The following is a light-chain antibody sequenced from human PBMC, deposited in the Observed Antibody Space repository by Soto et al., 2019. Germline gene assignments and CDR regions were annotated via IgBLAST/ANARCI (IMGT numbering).Light chain of an antibody. J-gene: IGLJ2*01. CDR3: SSYAGTNNFVL. CDR1: SSDVGGYKY. Sequence: QSVLSQPPAASESPGQSVSIACTGTSSDVGGYKYVSWYQQHPDKAPKLVIYEVSKRPSGVPDRFSGSKSGNTASLTVSGLQPEDEADYYCSSYAGTNNFVLFGGGTKLTVL. V-gene: IGLV2-8*01. CDR2: EVS.